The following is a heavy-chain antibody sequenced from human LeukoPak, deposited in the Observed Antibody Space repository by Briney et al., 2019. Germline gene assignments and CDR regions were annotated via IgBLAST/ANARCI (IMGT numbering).Heavy chain of an antibody. D-gene: IGHD6-6*01. CDR2: IYYRGNT. CDR1: GDSIRNYY. J-gene: IGHJ4*02. V-gene: IGHV4-59*01. CDR3: ARDSPPQYASSSAGFDY. Sequence: PSEALSLTCTVSGDSIRNYYWSWIRQPPGKGLEWIGYIYYRGNTNYNPSLKSRVIISIDTSRNQFSLKMSSVTAADMAVYFCARDSPPQYASSSAGFDYWGQGALVTVSP.